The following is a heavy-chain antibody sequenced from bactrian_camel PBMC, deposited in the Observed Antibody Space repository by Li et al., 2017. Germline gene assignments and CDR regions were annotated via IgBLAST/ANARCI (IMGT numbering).Heavy chain of an antibody. V-gene: IGHV3S53*01. CDR2: IAIDGST. CDR1: SSSTC. Sequence: VQLVESGGGSVQAGGSLRLSCAYTSSSTCMSWYRQGPGKEREFVSRIAIDGSTSYADFVKGRFTISQNNAKNVYLQMNSLKPEDTAMYYCAARWGGGCTITRTDFDYFGQGTQVTVS. D-gene: IGHD5*01. CDR3: AARWGGGCTITRTDFDY. J-gene: IGHJ6*01.